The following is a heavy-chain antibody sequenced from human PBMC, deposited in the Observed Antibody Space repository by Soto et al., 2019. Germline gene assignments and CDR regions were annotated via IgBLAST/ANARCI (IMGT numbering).Heavy chain of an antibody. CDR3: ARSDFWSGYYRGWFDP. CDR1: GGSISSSSYY. J-gene: IGHJ5*02. V-gene: IGHV4-39*01. Sequence: QSQTLSLTCTVSGGSISSSSYYWGWIRQPPGKGLEWIGSIYYSGSTYYNPSLKSRVTISVDTSKNQFSLKLSSVTAADTAVYYCARSDFWSGYYRGWFDPWGQGTLVTVSS. CDR2: IYYSGST. D-gene: IGHD3-3*01.